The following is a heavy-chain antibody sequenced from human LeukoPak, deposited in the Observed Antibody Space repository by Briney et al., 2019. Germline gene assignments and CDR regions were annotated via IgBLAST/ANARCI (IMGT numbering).Heavy chain of an antibody. J-gene: IGHJ5*02. Sequence: RPSETLSLTCTVSGGSISSYYWSWIRQPPGKGLEWIGYIYYSGSTNYNPSLKSRVTISVDTSKNQFSLKLSSVTAADTAVYYCARAPVNYDFWSGYSDNNWFDPWGQGTLVTVSS. CDR1: GGSISSYY. D-gene: IGHD3-3*01. V-gene: IGHV4-59*01. CDR3: ARAPVNYDFWSGYSDNNWFDP. CDR2: IYYSGST.